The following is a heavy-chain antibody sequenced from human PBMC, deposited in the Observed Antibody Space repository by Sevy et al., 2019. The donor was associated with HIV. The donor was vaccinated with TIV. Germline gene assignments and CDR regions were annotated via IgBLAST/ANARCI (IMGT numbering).Heavy chain of an antibody. CDR2: FYHSGGT. Sequence: SETLSPTCSVSGGSISSYYWSWIRQPPGKGLEGIGYFYHSGGTNYNPSLQSRVTISIDTSKNHVSLRPNSVTAADTAVYYWARGASSGWYHWFDPWGQGTPVTVSS. CDR3: ARGASSGWYHWFDP. CDR1: GGSISSYY. V-gene: IGHV4-59*01. D-gene: IGHD6-19*01. J-gene: IGHJ5*02.